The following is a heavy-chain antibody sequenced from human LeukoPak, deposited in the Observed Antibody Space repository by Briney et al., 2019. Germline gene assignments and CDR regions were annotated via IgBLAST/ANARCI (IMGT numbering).Heavy chain of an antibody. CDR3: ARGRARDGSFPWLDS. D-gene: IGHD3-10*01. J-gene: IGHJ5*01. V-gene: IGHV4-59*13. CDR1: GDSIGSYY. Sequence: SETLSLTCSVSGDSIGSYYWTWIRQSAGKGLEWIGYIFYSGSTNYSPSLRSRVTISVDTSNNQFSLQLRSVTAADTAIYYCARGRARDGSFPWLDSWGQGTLVTVSS. CDR2: IFYSGST.